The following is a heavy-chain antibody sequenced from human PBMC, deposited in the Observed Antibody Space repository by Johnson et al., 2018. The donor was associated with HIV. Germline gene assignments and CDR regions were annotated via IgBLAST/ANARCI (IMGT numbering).Heavy chain of an antibody. CDR1: GFTFSSYG. D-gene: IGHD6-19*01. CDR2: IWYDASNK. J-gene: IGHJ3*02. Sequence: QVQLVESGGGLVQPGGSLRLSCAASGFTFSSYGMHWVRQAPGKGLEWVAVIWYDASNKYYADSVKGRFTISRDNSKNTLYLQMNSLRAEDTAVYYCAQEGSSGWYHGLDAFDIWGQGAMVTVSS. CDR3: AQEGSSGWYHGLDAFDI. V-gene: IGHV3-33*08.